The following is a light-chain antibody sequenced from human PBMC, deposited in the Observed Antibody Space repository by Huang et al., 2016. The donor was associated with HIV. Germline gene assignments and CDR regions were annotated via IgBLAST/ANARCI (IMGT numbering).Light chain of an antibody. J-gene: IGKJ2*01. CDR3: QQYGSSPLT. CDR1: QSVSSSY. Sequence: EIVLTQSPGTLSLSPGERATLSCMASQSVSSSYLAWYQQKPGQAPRLLIYGASSRATGIPDRFSGSGSGTDFTLTISRLEPEDFAVYYCQQYGSSPLTFGQGTKLEIK. V-gene: IGKV3-20*01. CDR2: GAS.